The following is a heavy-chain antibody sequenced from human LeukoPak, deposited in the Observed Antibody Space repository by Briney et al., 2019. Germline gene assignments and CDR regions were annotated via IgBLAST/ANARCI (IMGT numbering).Heavy chain of an antibody. J-gene: IGHJ4*02. V-gene: IGHV1-2*02. D-gene: IGHD3-16*01. CDR3: ARDPAGPGGFNY. CDR1: GYTFTGYY. CDR2: INPNSGGT. Sequence: ASVKVSCKASGYTFTGYYIHWVRQAPGQGLEWMGWINPNSGGTNCAPKFQGKITMTRDTSIITAYMELSRLRSDDTAIYYCARDPAGPGGFNYWGQGTLVTVSS.